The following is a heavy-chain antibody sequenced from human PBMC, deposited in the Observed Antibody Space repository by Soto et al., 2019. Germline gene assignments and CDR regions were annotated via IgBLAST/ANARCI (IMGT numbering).Heavy chain of an antibody. CDR3: ARRARVFSPTTVTKRLTAHFGY. CDR2: IHYSGSI. V-gene: IGHV4-30-4*08. CDR1: GGSISYEYYH. D-gene: IGHD4-17*01. J-gene: IGHJ4*02. Sequence: PSETLSLTCTVSGGSISYEYYHWTWIRQSPGKGLEWIGYIHYSGSIIYNPSFKSRVTISVDTSKNQFSLKLSSVTAADTAVYYCARRARVFSPTTVTKRLTAHFGYWGQGTLVTVSS.